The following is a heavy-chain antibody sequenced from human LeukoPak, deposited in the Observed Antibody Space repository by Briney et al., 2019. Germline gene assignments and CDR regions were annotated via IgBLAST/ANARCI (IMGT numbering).Heavy chain of an antibody. Sequence: PSETLSLTCTVSGNSFGDYYWSWIRQPPGKGLEWIGSIYHSGSTYYNPSLKSRVTISVDTSKNQFSLKLSSVTAADTAVYYCAGVVVPAAIGLVAFDIWGQGTMVTVSS. CDR1: GNSFGDYY. J-gene: IGHJ3*02. D-gene: IGHD2-2*01. V-gene: IGHV4-38-2*02. CDR2: IYHSGST. CDR3: AGVVVPAAIGLVAFDI.